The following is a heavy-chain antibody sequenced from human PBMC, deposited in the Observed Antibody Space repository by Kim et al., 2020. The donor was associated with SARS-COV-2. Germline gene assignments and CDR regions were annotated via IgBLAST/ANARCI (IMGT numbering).Heavy chain of an antibody. CDR2: ISSGGIII. CDR3: AREPSWNSRDYYHYGMDV. V-gene: IGHV3-48*03. CDR1: GFTFSSYE. J-gene: IGHJ6*02. D-gene: IGHD3-10*01. Sequence: GGSLRLSCAASGFTFSSYEMNWVRQAPGKGLEWVSRISSGGIIIYYADSMKGRFTISRDNAKSSLYLQMNSLRAEDTAVYYCAREPSWNSRDYYHYGMDVWGQGTTVTVSS.